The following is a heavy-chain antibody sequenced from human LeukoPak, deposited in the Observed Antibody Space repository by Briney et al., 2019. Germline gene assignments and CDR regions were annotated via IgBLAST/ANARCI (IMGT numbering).Heavy chain of an antibody. CDR3: ARVRSGGNPPVQSAKPFVD. V-gene: IGHV4-34*01. CDR1: GGSFSGYY. CDR2: IYYSGST. Sequence: SETLSLTCAVYGGSFSGYYWSWIRQPPGKGLEWIGSIYYSGSTYYNPSLKSRVTISVDTSKNQFSLKLSSVTAADTAVYYCARVRSGGNPPVQSAKPFVDWGQGTLVTVSS. D-gene: IGHD2-15*01. J-gene: IGHJ4*02.